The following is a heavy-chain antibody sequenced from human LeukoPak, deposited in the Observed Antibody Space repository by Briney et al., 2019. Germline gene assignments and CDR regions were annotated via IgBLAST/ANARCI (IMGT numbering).Heavy chain of an antibody. CDR2: IWFDGSNK. Sequence: HPGGSLRLSCAASGFTFSRYGMHWVRQAPGKGLEWVAFIWFDGSNKYYTDSVKGRFTISRDNSKSTLYLQMNSLRAEDTAVYYCASRGITGTTSYNYFDPWGQGTLVTVSS. CDR3: ASRGITGTTSYNYFDP. D-gene: IGHD1-7*01. J-gene: IGHJ5*02. CDR1: GFTFSRYG. V-gene: IGHV3-30*02.